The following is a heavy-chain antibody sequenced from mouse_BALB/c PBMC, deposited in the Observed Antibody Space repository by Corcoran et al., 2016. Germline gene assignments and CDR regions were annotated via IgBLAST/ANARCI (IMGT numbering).Heavy chain of an antibody. J-gene: IGHJ1*01. Sequence: VQLQQSGAELVKPGASVKLSCTASGFNIKDTYMHWVKQRPEQGLEWSGRIDPANGNTKYDPKFQGKATITADTSSNTAYLQLSSLTSDDTAVYYCARWDWYFDVWGAGTTFTVSS. CDR2: IDPANGNT. V-gene: IGHV14-3*02. CDR3: ARWDWYFDV. CDR1: GFNIKDTY.